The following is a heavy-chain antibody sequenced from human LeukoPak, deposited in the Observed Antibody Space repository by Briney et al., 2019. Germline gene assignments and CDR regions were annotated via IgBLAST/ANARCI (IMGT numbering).Heavy chain of an antibody. Sequence: GGSLRLSCAASGFIFEDYGMTWVRQAPGKGLEWVSGINGNGGSRGYADSVKGRFTISRDNAKNSLYLQMNSLRAEDTAVYYCARDLGGYDFWGQGTLVTVSS. J-gene: IGHJ4*02. D-gene: IGHD5-12*01. CDR1: GFIFEDYG. CDR3: ARDLGGYDF. CDR2: INGNGGSR. V-gene: IGHV3-20*04.